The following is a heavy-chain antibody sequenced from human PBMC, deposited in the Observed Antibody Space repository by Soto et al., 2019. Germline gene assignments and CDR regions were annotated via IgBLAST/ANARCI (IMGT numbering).Heavy chain of an antibody. CDR2: SRDKAHSYST. Sequence: EVQVEESGGGLVQPGGSLRLSCAASGFTFSDHYMDWVRQAPGKGLEWVGRSRDKAHSYSTEYAASVKGRFTISRDDSRNSLYLQMNNLKTEDTAVYYCARALPSGTNYFTEYWGQGTLVTVSS. J-gene: IGHJ4*02. CDR1: GFTFSDHY. CDR3: ARALPSGTNYFTEY. V-gene: IGHV3-72*01. D-gene: IGHD3-10*01.